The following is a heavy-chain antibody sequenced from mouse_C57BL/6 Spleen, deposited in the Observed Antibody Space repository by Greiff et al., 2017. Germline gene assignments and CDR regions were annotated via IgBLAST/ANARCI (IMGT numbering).Heavy chain of an antibody. CDR2: IYPGDGDT. CDR3: ARSITTVVATYDYAMDY. Sequence: VQLQQSGASVKISCKASGYAFSSYWMNWVKQRPGKGLEWIGQIYPGDGDTNYNGKFKGKATLTADKSSSTAYMQLSSLTSEDSAVYFCARSITTVVATYDYAMDYWGQGTSVTVSS. CDR1: GYAFSSYW. J-gene: IGHJ4*01. D-gene: IGHD1-1*01. V-gene: IGHV1-80*01.